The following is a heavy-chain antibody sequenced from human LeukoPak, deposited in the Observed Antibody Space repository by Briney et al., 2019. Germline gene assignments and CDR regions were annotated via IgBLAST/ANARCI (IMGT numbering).Heavy chain of an antibody. CDR2: INPNSSGT. CDR3: ACGGYSYGQYFGY. J-gene: IGHJ4*02. V-gene: IGHV1-2*02. CDR1: GYTFTGYY. Sequence: ASVKVSCKASGYTFTGYYMHWVRQAPGQGLEWMGWINPNSSGTNYAQKFQGRVTMTRDTSISTAYMELSRLRSDDTAVYYCACGGYSYGQYFGYWGQGTLVTVSS. D-gene: IGHD5-18*01.